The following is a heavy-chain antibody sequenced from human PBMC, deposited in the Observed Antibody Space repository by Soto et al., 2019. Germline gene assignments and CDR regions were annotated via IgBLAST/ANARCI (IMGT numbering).Heavy chain of an antibody. CDR3: ARASPGYSSGWYPI. Sequence: ASVKVSCKASGYTFTSYAMHWVHQAPGQRLEWMGWINAGNGNTKYSQKFQGRVTITRDTSASTAYMELSSLRSEDTAVYYCARASPGYSSGWYPIWGQGTLVTVSS. CDR2: INAGNGNT. CDR1: GYTFTSYA. D-gene: IGHD6-19*01. J-gene: IGHJ4*02. V-gene: IGHV1-3*01.